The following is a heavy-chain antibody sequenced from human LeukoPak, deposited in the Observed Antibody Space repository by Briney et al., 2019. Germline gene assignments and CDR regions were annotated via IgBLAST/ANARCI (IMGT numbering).Heavy chain of an antibody. CDR2: ISAYNGNT. CDR3: ARDAGDLYYYDSSGYYDY. J-gene: IGHJ4*02. Sequence: ASVKVSCKASGYTFTSYGISWLRQAPGQGLEWMGWISAYNGNTNYAQKLQGRVTMTTDTSTSTAYMELRSLRSDDTAVYYCARDAGDLYYYDSSGYYDYWGQGTLVTVSS. CDR1: GYTFTSYG. V-gene: IGHV1-18*01. D-gene: IGHD3-22*01.